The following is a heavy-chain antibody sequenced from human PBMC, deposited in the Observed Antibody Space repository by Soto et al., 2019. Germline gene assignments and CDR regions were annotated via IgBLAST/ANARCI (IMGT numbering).Heavy chain of an antibody. Sequence: PGGSLRLSCAASGFPFSSYGMHWVRQAPGKGLEWVALISHDGNNEFYADSVKGRFTVSRDNSRNTLYLQMDSLRAEDTAVYYCARDWWEEPAGKETVSQFDYWGQGTLVTGSS. V-gene: IGHV3-30*03. CDR3: ARDWWEEPAGKETVSQFDY. D-gene: IGHD6-13*01. CDR2: ISHDGNNE. CDR1: GFPFSSYG. J-gene: IGHJ4*02.